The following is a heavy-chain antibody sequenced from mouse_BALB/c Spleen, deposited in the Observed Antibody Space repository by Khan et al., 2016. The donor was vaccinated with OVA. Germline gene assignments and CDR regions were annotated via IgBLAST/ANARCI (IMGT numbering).Heavy chain of an antibody. V-gene: IGHV5-6*01. J-gene: IGHJ2*01. CDR1: GFTFSSYG. Sequence: EVALVESGGDLVKPGGSLKLSCAASGFTFSSYGMSWVRQTPDKRLEWVATISSGGSYTYYPDSVKGRFTISRDNGKNTLYLQMTSLKSDDTAMYYCVRRATATNFDYWGQGTTLTVSS. CDR2: ISSGGSYT. D-gene: IGHD1-2*01. CDR3: VRRATATNFDY.